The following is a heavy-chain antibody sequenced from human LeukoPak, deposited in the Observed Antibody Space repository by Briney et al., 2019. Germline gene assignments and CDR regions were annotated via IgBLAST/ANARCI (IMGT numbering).Heavy chain of an antibody. J-gene: IGHJ4*02. Sequence: GGSLRLSCAASGNYCMHWVRQAPGKGLVWVSHINSDGSWTSYADSVKGRFTISKDNAKNTVYLQMNNLRAEDTAVYYCVSFYEAYWGRGTLVTVSS. V-gene: IGHV3-74*01. CDR3: VSFYEAY. CDR1: GNYC. D-gene: IGHD2/OR15-2a*01. CDR2: INSDGSWT.